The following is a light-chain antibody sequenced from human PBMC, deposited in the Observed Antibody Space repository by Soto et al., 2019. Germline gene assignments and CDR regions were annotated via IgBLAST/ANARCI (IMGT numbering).Light chain of an antibody. CDR2: DTS. CDR3: QQYSNCPPIT. V-gene: IGKV3-15*01. CDR1: QSVSIH. J-gene: IGKJ5*01. Sequence: ETVMTQSPATLSVSLGERASLSCPASQSVSIHLAWYQKKPGQAPRLLIYDTSTSASGIPARLSGSGSGTDFTLTISSLLSEDFAVYYCQQYSNCPPITFGQGTRLEIK.